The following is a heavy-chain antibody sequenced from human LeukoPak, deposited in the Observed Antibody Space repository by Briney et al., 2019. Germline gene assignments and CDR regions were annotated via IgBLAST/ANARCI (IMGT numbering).Heavy chain of an antibody. CDR3: ARVGYYYYYGMDV. V-gene: IGHV4-59*01. Sequence: PSETLSLTCTVSGGSISSYYRSWIRQPPGKGLEWIGYIYYSGSTNYNPSLKSRVTISVDTSKNQFSLKPSSVTAADTAVYYCARVGYYYYYGMDVWGQGTTVTVSS. CDR2: IYYSGST. CDR1: GGSISSYY. J-gene: IGHJ6*02.